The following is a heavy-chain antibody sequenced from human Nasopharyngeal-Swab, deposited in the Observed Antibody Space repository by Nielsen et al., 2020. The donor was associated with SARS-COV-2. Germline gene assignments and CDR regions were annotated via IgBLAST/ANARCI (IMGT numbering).Heavy chain of an antibody. CDR2: IYHSGST. V-gene: IGHV4-4*02. CDR3: ARDLPSYYYDSSGYAFDI. Sequence: SETLSLTCAVSGGSISSSNWWRWVRQPPGKGLEWIGEIYHSGSTNYNPSLKSRVTISVDKYKNQFSLKLSSVTAADTAVYYCARDLPSYYYDSSGYAFDIWGQGTMVTVSS. J-gene: IGHJ3*02. CDR1: GGSISSSNW. D-gene: IGHD3-22*01.